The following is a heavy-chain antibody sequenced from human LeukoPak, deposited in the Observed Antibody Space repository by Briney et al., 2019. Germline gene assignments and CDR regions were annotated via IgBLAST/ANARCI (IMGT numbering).Heavy chain of an antibody. Sequence: GESLKISCKGSGYSFTSYWIGWVRQMPGKGLEWMGIIYPGESDARYTPSFQGQVTISADKSINTAYLQWSSLKASDTAMYYCARGSVGAISKGAFDIWGQGTMVTVSS. CDR1: GYSFTSYW. CDR2: IYPGESDA. V-gene: IGHV5-51*01. J-gene: IGHJ3*02. D-gene: IGHD1-26*01. CDR3: ARGSVGAISKGAFDI.